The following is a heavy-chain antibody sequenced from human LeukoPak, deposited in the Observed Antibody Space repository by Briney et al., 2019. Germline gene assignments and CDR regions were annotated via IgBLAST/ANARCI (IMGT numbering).Heavy chain of an antibody. Sequence: SETLSLTCAVYGGSFSGYYWSWIRQPPGKGLEWIGEINHSGSTNYNPSLKSRVTILVDTSENQFSLKLSSVTAADTAVYYCARGSGRSGCTSWGQGTLVTVSS. CDR1: GGSFSGYY. V-gene: IGHV4-34*01. D-gene: IGHD3-3*01. CDR2: INHSGST. CDR3: ARGSGRSGCTS. J-gene: IGHJ4*02.